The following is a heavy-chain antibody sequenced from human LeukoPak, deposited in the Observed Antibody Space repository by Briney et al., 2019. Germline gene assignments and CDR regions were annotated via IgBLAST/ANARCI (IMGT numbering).Heavy chain of an antibody. D-gene: IGHD3-10*01. Sequence: GGSLRLSCVASGFTFSTYNMNWVRQAPGKGLEWVSSISSSSSYIYYADAVKGRFTISRDNAKNSLYLQMNSLRAEDTAVYYCAHWLVIRGVTAFDYWGQGTLVTVSS. V-gene: IGHV3-21*01. CDR3: AHWLVIRGVTAFDY. J-gene: IGHJ4*02. CDR1: GFTFSTYN. CDR2: ISSSSSYI.